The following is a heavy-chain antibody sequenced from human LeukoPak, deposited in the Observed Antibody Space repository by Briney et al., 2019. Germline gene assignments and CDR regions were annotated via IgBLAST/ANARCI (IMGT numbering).Heavy chain of an antibody. CDR3: AREGYSGYVDY. CDR1: GGTFSSYA. CDR2: IIPIFGTA. D-gene: IGHD1-26*01. J-gene: IGHJ4*02. Sequence: SVKVSCKASGGTFSSYAISWVRQAPGQGLGWMGRIIPIFGTANYAQKFQGRVTITTDESTSTAYMELSSLRSEDTAVYYCAREGYSGYVDYWGQGTPVTVSS. V-gene: IGHV1-69*05.